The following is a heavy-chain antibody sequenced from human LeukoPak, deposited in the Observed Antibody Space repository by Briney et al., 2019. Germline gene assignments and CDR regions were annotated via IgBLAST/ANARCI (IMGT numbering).Heavy chain of an antibody. V-gene: IGHV3-74*01. D-gene: IGHD1-26*01. CDR2: VSTDESSI. J-gene: IGHJ4*02. CDR1: GFTFSSYW. CDR3: ARGSGNYNFDH. Sequence: GGSLRLSCAASGFTFSSYWMHWVRQVPGKGLVWVLGVSTDESSIRYADSVKGRFTISRDNAKNTLYLQMNSLRVGDTAVYYCARGSGNYNFDHGGQGTLVTVSS.